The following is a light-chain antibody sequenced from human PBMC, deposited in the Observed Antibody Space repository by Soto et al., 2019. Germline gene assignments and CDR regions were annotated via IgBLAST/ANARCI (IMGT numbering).Light chain of an antibody. CDR3: QQDYSPPRT. CDR2: WAS. V-gene: IGKV4-1*01. Sequence: DVMMTPSPHALPVSLGERATINCKSSQSVLYSSNNKNYLAWYQQRPGQPPKLLIYWASTRESGVPDRFSGSGSGTDFTLTISSLQAEDVAVYYCQQDYSPPRTFGQGTKVDIK. CDR1: QSVLYSSNNKNY. J-gene: IGKJ1*01.